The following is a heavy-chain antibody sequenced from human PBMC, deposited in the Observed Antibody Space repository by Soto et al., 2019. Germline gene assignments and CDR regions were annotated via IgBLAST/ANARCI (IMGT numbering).Heavy chain of an antibody. D-gene: IGHD5-12*01. Sequence: PGGSLRLSCAASGFTFSNYSMSWVRQAPGKGLEWVSGISGSGATTYYADSVKGRFTISRDYSKNTLYLQMNSLRAEDTAVYYCAKGRIVATITNYNYYYYGMDVWGRGTTVTVSS. CDR3: AKGRIVATITNYNYYYYGMDV. CDR1: GFTFSNYS. CDR2: ISGSGATT. J-gene: IGHJ6*02. V-gene: IGHV3-23*01.